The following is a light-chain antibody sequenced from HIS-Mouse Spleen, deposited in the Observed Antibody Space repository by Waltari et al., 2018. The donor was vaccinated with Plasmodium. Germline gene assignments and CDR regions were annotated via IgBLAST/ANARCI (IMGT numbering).Light chain of an antibody. CDR1: DIRRKS. J-gene: IGLJ2*01. CDR3: QVWDSSSDHVV. CDR2: DDS. V-gene: IGLV3-21*03. Sequence: SYVLTQPPSVSVAPGTTARITCGGNDIRRKSVHWYQQKPGQAPVLVVYDDSDRPSGIPERFSGSNSGNTATLTISRVEAGDEADYYCQVWDSSSDHVVFGGGTKLTVL.